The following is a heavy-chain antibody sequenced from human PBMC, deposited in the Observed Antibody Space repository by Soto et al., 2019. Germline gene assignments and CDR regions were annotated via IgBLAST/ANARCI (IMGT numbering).Heavy chain of an antibody. CDR1: GGSFSGYY. D-gene: IGHD4-17*01. Sequence: QVQLQQWGAGLLKPSETLSLTCAVYGGSFSGYYWSWIRQPPGKGLEWIGEINHSGSTNYNPSLKSRVTISVDTSKNQFSLKLSSVTAADTAVYYCARLGYGDYVDYWGQGTLVTVSS. CDR2: INHSGST. CDR3: ARLGYGDYVDY. J-gene: IGHJ4*02. V-gene: IGHV4-34*01.